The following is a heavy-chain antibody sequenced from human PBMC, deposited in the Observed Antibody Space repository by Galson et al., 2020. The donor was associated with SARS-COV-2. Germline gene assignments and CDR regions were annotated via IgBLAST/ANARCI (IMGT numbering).Heavy chain of an antibody. CDR2: IIPFLGTP. V-gene: IGHV1-69*05. J-gene: IGHJ5*02. D-gene: IGHD3-22*01. CDR3: ARGHAHYDNSGYRTWWFDP. Sequence: ASVKVSCKASGGTFSNYAISWVRQAPGQGLEWMGGIIPFLGTPNYAQKFQDRVTITTDESTSTAYMQLNSLRSDDTAVYYCARGHAHYDNSGYRTWWFDPWGQGTRFTVSS. CDR1: GGTFSNYA.